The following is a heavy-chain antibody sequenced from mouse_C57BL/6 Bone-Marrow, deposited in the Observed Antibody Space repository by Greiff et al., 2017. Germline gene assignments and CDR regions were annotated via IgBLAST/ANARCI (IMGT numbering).Heavy chain of an antibody. CDR3: ARGAYYSNYLAWFAY. Sequence: VQLQQSGPELVKPGASVKLSCKASGYTFTSYDINWVKQRPGQGLEWIGWIYPRDGSTKYNEKFKGKATLTVDTSSSTAYMELPCLTSEDSAVYFCARGAYYSNYLAWFAYWGQGTLVTVSA. V-gene: IGHV1-85*01. CDR1: GYTFTSYD. CDR2: IYPRDGST. J-gene: IGHJ3*01. D-gene: IGHD2-5*01.